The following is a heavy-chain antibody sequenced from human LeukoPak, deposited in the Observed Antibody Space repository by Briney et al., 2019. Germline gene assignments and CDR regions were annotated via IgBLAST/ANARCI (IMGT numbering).Heavy chain of an antibody. CDR2: ISSSSGGTT. Sequence: GGSLRLSCAASGITFSGYAMSWVRQAPGKGLEWVSAISSSSGGTTYYADSVKGRFTISRDNSKNTLYLQMNSLRAEDTAVYYCAKDIDYGDYVVSWGQGTLVTVSS. V-gene: IGHV3-23*01. CDR1: GITFSGYA. J-gene: IGHJ4*02. CDR3: AKDIDYGDYVVS. D-gene: IGHD4-17*01.